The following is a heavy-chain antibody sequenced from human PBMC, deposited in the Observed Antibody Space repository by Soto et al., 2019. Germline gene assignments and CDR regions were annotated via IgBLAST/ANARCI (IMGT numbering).Heavy chain of an antibody. V-gene: IGHV4-61*01. CDR1: GGSVSSGSYY. Sequence: QVQLQESGPGLVKPSETLSLTCTVSGGSVSSGSYYWSWVRQPPGKGLEWIGYTYYRGSTKYNPALQRRVTLSVDTSKNQSSLKLSAVAAADTAIYYCARDLGQVYTPAHNYFDYWGQGTRVTVSS. CDR3: ARDLGQVYTPAHNYFDY. D-gene: IGHD1-20*01. J-gene: IGHJ4*02. CDR2: TYYRGST.